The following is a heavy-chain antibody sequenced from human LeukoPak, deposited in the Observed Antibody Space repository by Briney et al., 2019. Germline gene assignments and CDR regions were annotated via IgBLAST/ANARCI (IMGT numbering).Heavy chain of an antibody. CDR3: ASDFRFGGTIDY. V-gene: IGHV1-69*05. D-gene: IGHD3-10*01. J-gene: IGHJ4*02. CDR2: IIPIFGTA. CDR1: GGTFSSYA. Sequence: ASVKVSCKASGGTFSSYAISWVRQAPGQGLEWMGRIIPIFGTANYAQKFQGRVTITTDESTSTAYMELSSLRSEDTAVYYCASDFRFGGTIDYWGQGTLVTVSS.